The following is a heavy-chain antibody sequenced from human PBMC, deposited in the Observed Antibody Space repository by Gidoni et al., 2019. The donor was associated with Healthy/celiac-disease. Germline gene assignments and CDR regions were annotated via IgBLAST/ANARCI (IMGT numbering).Heavy chain of an antibody. V-gene: IGHV3-48*02. Sequence: EVQLVESGGGLVQPGGSLRLSCAASGFTFSSDSMNWVRQAPGKGLEWVSYISSSSSTIYYADSVKGRFTISRDNAKNSLYLQMNSLRDEDTAVYYCAREGVLWFGEYYYYYGMDVWGQGTTVTVSS. CDR3: AREGVLWFGEYYYYYGMDV. D-gene: IGHD3-10*01. CDR1: GFTFSSDS. J-gene: IGHJ6*02. CDR2: ISSSSSTI.